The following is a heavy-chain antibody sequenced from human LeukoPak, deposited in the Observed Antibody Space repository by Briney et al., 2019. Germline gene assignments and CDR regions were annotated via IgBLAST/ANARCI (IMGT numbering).Heavy chain of an antibody. D-gene: IGHD3-22*01. CDR2: IYPGGSDT. V-gene: IGHV5-51*01. J-gene: IGHJ4*02. CDR1: GYSFTSYW. Sequence: GESLKISCKGSGYSFTSYWIDWVRQLPGKGLEWMGIIYPGGSDTRYSPSFQGQVTISADKSISTAYLQWSSLKASDTAMYFCASSSGYYSAFDYWGQGTLVTVSS. CDR3: ASSSGYYSAFDY.